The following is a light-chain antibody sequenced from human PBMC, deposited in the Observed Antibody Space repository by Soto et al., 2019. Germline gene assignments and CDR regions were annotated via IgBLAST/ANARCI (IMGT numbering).Light chain of an antibody. V-gene: IGKV3-20*01. J-gene: IGKJ1*01. CDR2: GAS. CDR3: QQYGRSGT. CDR1: QSVSNNY. Sequence: EIVLTQSPGTLSLSPGERATLSCRASQSVSNNYLAWYQQKPGQAPRLLIYGASNSATGIPDRFSGSGSGTDFSLIISRLEPEDVAVYFCQQYGRSGTFGQGTKLEIK.